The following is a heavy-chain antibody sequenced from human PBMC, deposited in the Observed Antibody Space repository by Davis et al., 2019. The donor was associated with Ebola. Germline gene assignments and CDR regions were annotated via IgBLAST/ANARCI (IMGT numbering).Heavy chain of an antibody. CDR3: AREEGYCSGGSCYSGPFDY. V-gene: IGHV4-59*12. D-gene: IGHD2-15*01. Sequence: MPSETLSLTCTVSGGSISSYYWSWIRQHPGKGLEWIGSISYSGRTSYNPSLESRVTISIDTSKNQFSLKLSSVTAADTAVYYCAREEGYCSGGSCYSGPFDYWGQGTLVTVSS. CDR1: GGSISSYY. J-gene: IGHJ4*02. CDR2: ISYSGRT.